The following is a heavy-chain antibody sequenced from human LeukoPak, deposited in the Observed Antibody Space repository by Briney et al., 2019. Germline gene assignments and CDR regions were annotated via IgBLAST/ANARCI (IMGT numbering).Heavy chain of an antibody. CDR1: GGSISSGGYY. Sequence: SSETLSLTCTVSGGSISSGGYYWSWIRQHPGKGLEWIGYIYYSGSTYYNPSLKSRVTISVDTSKNQFSLKLSSVTAADTAVYYCARYSISHMVRRDAFDIWGQGTMVTVSS. CDR3: ARYSISHMVRRDAFDI. D-gene: IGHD3-10*01. J-gene: IGHJ3*02. CDR2: IYYSGST. V-gene: IGHV4-31*03.